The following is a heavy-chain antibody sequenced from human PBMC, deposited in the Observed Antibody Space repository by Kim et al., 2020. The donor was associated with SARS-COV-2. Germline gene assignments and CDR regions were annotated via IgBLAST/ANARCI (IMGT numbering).Heavy chain of an antibody. V-gene: IGHV1-18*04. CDR1: GYTFTSYG. J-gene: IGHJ6*02. CDR2: IIAYNGNT. D-gene: IGHD6-19*01. Sequence: ASVKVSCKASGYTFTSYGISWVRQAPGQGLEWMGWIIAYNGNTNYAQKLQGRVTMTTDTSTSTAYMELRSLRSDDTAVYYCAALPIRRGSSGWYGFYYYGMDVWGQGTTVTVSS. CDR3: AALPIRRGSSGWYGFYYYGMDV.